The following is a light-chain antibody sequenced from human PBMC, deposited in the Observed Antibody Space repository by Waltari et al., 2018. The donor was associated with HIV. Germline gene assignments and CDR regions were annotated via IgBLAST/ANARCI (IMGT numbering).Light chain of an antibody. V-gene: IGKV3-15*01. Sequence: EIVLTQSPGTLSLSPGERGTLSCRASQSINNTLAWYQHKPGQAPRLLIYGASTRATGIPARFSGSGSGTDFSLNISTLQSEDFAVYYCQQYNNWPRTFGRGTKVEIK. CDR2: GAS. CDR3: QQYNNWPRT. CDR1: QSINNT. J-gene: IGKJ4*02.